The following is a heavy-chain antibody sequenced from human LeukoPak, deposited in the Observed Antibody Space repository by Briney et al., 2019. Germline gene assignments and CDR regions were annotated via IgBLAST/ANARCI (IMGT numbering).Heavy chain of an antibody. D-gene: IGHD6-19*01. V-gene: IGHV4-59*01. CDR2: ISYSGGT. J-gene: IGHJ4*02. CDR3: ARDLDNSGWYVFDY. Sequence: PSETLSLTCTVSGGSISRYYWSWIRPPPGKGLEWIGYISYSGGTNYNPSHKSRVTISVDTSKSQHSLKLSSVTAADTAVYYCARDLDNSGWYVFDYWGQGNLVTVSS. CDR1: GGSISRYY.